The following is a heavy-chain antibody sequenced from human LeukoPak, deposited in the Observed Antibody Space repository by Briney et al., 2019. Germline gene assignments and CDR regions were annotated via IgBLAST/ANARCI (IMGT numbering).Heavy chain of an antibody. Sequence: ASVKVSGKASGYTFTNYGINWVRQAPGQGLEWMGWISGNKGNTNYAQKFQGRVTVTTDTSTSTAYMELRSLRSDDTAVYYCARDGVITMVRGGSYFDYWGQGTLVTVSS. CDR2: ISGNKGNT. V-gene: IGHV1-18*01. CDR3: ARDGVITMVRGGSYFDY. CDR1: GYTFTNYG. J-gene: IGHJ4*02. D-gene: IGHD3-10*01.